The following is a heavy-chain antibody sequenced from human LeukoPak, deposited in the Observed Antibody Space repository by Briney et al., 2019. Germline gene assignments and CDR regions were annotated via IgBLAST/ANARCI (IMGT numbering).Heavy chain of an antibody. Sequence: GASVKVSCKASGYTFTSYDINWVRQAPGQGLEWMGWMNPNSGGTNYAQKFQGRVTMTRDTSISTAYMELGRLRSGDTAVYYCARLGYCSSTSCYSRPFDYWGQGTLVTVSS. CDR2: MNPNSGGT. CDR3: ARLGYCSSTSCYSRPFDY. V-gene: IGHV1-2*02. J-gene: IGHJ4*02. D-gene: IGHD2-2*01. CDR1: GYTFTSYD.